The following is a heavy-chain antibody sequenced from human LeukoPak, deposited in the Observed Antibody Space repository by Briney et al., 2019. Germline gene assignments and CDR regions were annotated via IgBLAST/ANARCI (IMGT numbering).Heavy chain of an antibody. CDR3: ARGGRFAPIVVVVAATQLMDV. D-gene: IGHD2-15*01. J-gene: IGHJ6*04. Sequence: KPSETLSLTCAVYGGSFSAYYWSWIRQPPGKGLEWIGEINHSGSTNYNPSLKSRVTMSVDTSKNQISLKLNSVTAADTAVYYCARGGRFAPIVVVVAATQLMDVWGKGTTVTVSS. V-gene: IGHV4-34*01. CDR1: GGSFSAYY. CDR2: INHSGST.